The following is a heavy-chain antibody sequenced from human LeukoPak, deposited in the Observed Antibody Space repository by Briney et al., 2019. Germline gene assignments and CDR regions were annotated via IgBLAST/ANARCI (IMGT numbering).Heavy chain of an antibody. CDR2: IYYSGST. V-gene: IGHV4-59*11. D-gene: IGHD3-22*01. CDR3: ASGAYDGSGYYHY. CDR1: GASTNSHY. J-gene: IGHJ4*02. Sequence: SETLSLTCTVSGASTNSHYWSWIRQPPGKGLEWIGYIYYSGSTTYNPSLMSRVTISVETSKNQFSLNLSSVTAADTAVYYCASGAYDGSGYYHYWGQGALVTVSS.